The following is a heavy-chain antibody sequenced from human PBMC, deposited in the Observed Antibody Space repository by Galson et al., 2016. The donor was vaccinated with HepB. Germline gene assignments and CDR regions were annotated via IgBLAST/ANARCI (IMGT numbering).Heavy chain of an antibody. V-gene: IGHV3-7*01. CDR2: INEDGNIK. CDR3: ARLSRPYGLDV. D-gene: IGHD6-13*01. J-gene: IGHJ6*02. Sequence: WVRQAPGQGLEWVANINEDGNIKLYVNSVKGRFTISRDNTRNSVYLEMNSLSGDDTAVYYCARLSRPYGLDVWGHGTTVTVSS.